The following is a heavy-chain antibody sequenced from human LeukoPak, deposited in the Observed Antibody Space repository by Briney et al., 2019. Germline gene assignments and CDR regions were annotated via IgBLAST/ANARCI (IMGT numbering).Heavy chain of an antibody. Sequence: PGGSLRLSCAASGFTFSTYAMSWVRQAPGKGLEWVSSISGGGDNTYYADSVKGRFTIFRDNSKNTLSLQMSSLRAEDTAAYYCAKARVSSGRHFDYWGQATLVTVST. D-gene: IGHD6-19*01. CDR3: AKARVSSGRHFDY. CDR1: GFTFSTYA. V-gene: IGHV3-23*01. J-gene: IGHJ4*02. CDR2: ISGGGDNT.